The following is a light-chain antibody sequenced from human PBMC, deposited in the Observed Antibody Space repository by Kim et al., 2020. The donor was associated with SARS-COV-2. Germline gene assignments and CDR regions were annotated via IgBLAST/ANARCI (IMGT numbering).Light chain of an antibody. CDR2: VAS. J-gene: IGKJ2*01. Sequence: DIQMTQSPSSVSASVGDSVTFTCRASQGIRTWLAWYQQRPGKAPKLLIYVASNLQSGVPSRFSGSGSGTDFTLTISSLQPEDFGTYYCQQADSFPPTFGQGTKLEI. CDR1: QGIRTW. CDR3: QQADSFPPT. V-gene: IGKV1-12*01.